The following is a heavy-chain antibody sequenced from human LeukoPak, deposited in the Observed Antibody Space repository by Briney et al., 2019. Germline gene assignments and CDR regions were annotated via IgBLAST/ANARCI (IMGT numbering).Heavy chain of an antibody. CDR2: ISGSGNKT. Sequence: PGGSLRLSCAASGFPFSAYAMSWVRQAPGKGLHWVSTISGSGNKTYDADSVKGRFTISRDNSKNTLYLQMTGLRAEDTAVYYCAKLKRVGIAPFDDWGQGTLVTVSS. CDR3: AKLKRVGIAPFDD. CDR1: GFPFSAYA. J-gene: IGHJ4*02. V-gene: IGHV3-23*01. D-gene: IGHD3-10*01.